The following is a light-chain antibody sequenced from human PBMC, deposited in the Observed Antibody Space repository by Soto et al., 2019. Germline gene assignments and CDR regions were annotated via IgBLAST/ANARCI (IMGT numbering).Light chain of an antibody. Sequence: EIVLTQSPGTLSLSPGERATLSCRASQSVSSYLAWYQQKPGQAPRLLIYDTSNRATGIPARFSGSGSGTDFTLTISSLEPEDFAVYYCQQISNWPPSITFGQGTRLEIK. V-gene: IGKV3-11*01. J-gene: IGKJ5*01. CDR2: DTS. CDR1: QSVSSY. CDR3: QQISNWPPSIT.